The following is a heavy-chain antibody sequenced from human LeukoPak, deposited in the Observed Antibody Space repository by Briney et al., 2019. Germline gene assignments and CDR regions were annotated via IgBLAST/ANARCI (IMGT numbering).Heavy chain of an antibody. CDR1: GFTFSSYA. V-gene: IGHV3-23*01. CDR3: AKGKKLAARPYYMDV. CDR2: ISGSGGST. Sequence: HPGGSLRLSCAASGFTFSSYAMSWVRQAPGKGLEWVSAISGSGGSTYYADSVKGRFTISRDNSKNTLYLQMNSLRAEDTAIYYCAKGKKLAARPYYMDVWGKGTTVTVSS. J-gene: IGHJ6*03. D-gene: IGHD6-6*01.